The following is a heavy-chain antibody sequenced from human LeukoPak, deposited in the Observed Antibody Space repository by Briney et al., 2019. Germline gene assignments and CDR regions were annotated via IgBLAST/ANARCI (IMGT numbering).Heavy chain of an antibody. CDR1: GYTFTDYF. CDR3: ARDLSSTSNWEFDH. CDR2: MNGNSGVT. J-gene: IGHJ4*02. D-gene: IGHD7-27*01. V-gene: IGHV1-2*06. Sequence: GASVKVSCEASGYTFTDYFIHWVRQAPGQGPEWMGRMNGNSGVTMYAQTLQDRVIMTRDTSISTAYMELSRLTSDDTAVYYCARDLSSTSNWEFDHWGQGTLVTVSS.